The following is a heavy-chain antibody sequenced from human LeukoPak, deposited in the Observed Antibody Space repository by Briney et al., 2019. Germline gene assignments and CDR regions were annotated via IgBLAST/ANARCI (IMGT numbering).Heavy chain of an antibody. CDR1: GYTFSSNA. J-gene: IGHJ4*02. Sequence: GASVKVSCKASGYTFSSNAINWVRQAPGQGLEWMGWISAYNGNTNYAQKLQGRVTMTTDTSTSTAYMELRSLRSDDTAVYYCARENYGYFDYWGQGTLVTVSS. V-gene: IGHV1-18*01. CDR3: ARENYGYFDY. CDR2: ISAYNGNT. D-gene: IGHD3-10*01.